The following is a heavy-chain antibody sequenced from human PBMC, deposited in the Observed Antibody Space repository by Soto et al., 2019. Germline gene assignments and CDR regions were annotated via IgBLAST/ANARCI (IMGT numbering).Heavy chain of an antibody. Sequence: LSLTCTVTGDSISSRSYYWGWIRPPPGQGLEWIGSIYYSGSTYNNPSLRSRVSMSIDTSKDQFSLMLKSVTAADAALYLCARLRTSVVTQAYSDEWGPGSLFTVAS. J-gene: IGHJ4*02. CDR1: GDSISSRSYY. CDR2: IYYSGST. CDR3: ARLRTSVVTQAYSDE. D-gene: IGHD2-21*02. V-gene: IGHV4-39*01.